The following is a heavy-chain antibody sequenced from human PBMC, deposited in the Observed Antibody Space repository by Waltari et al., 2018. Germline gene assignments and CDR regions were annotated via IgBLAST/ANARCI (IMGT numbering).Heavy chain of an antibody. V-gene: IGHV4-34*01. D-gene: IGHD2-2*01. J-gene: IGHJ4*02. CDR2: INHSGST. Sequence: QVQLQQWGAGLLKPSETLSLTCAVYGGSFSGYYWSWIRPPPGKGLEWIGEINHSGSTNNNPALQSRVTISVDTSKNQFSLKLSSVAAADTAVYYCARRGYCSSTSCLYYFDYWGQGTLVTVSS. CDR3: ARRGYCSSTSCLYYFDY. CDR1: GGSFSGYY.